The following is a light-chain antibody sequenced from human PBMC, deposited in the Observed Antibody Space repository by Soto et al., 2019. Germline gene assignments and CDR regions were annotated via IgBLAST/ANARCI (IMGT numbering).Light chain of an antibody. V-gene: IGKV3-15*01. CDR1: QSISGK. CDR2: DAS. Sequence: EIVMTQSPATLSLSPGERVTLSCRASQSISGKLAWYQHRPGQAPRLLIYDASIRATGIPARFSGSGSGTVFTLNISSLQSEDSALYYCQQYNNGPPWTFGQGTKVEIK. J-gene: IGKJ1*01. CDR3: QQYNNGPPWT.